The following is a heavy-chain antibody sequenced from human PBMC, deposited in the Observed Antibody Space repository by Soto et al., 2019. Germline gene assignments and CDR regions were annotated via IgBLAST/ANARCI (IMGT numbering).Heavy chain of an antibody. CDR2: IIPIFGTA. J-gene: IGHJ6*02. Sequence: GASVKVSCKASGGTFSSYAISWVRQAPGQGLEWMGGIIPIFGTANYAQKFQGRVTITADESTSTAYLELSSLRSEDTAVYYCATASKCSAVYYCARDPLSSFAMDVWGQGTTVTVSS. CDR1: GGTFSSYA. V-gene: IGHV1-69*13. CDR3: ATASKCSAVYYCARDPLSSFAMDV. D-gene: IGHD3-10*02.